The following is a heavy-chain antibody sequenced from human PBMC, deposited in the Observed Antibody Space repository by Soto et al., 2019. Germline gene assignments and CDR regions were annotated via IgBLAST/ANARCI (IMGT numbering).Heavy chain of an antibody. Sequence: PSETLSLTCPVSGGTISSYYWSWIRQPPGKGLEWIGYIYYSGSTNYNPSLKSRVTISVDTSKNQFSLKLSSVTAADTAVYYCARAGYCSGGSCYFDYWGQGTLVTVSS. CDR2: IYYSGST. J-gene: IGHJ4*02. D-gene: IGHD2-15*01. CDR3: ARAGYCSGGSCYFDY. CDR1: GGTISSYY. V-gene: IGHV4-59*08.